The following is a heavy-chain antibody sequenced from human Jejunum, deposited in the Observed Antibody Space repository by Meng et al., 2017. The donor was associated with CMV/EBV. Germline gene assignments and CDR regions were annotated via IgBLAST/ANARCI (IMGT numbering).Heavy chain of an antibody. V-gene: IGHV4-39*01. CDR2: MYYSGGT. Sequence: VSRGSISSSNYYWGWCRQPPGKGLDWLGSMYYSGGTYYNPSLKSRGTMSVDTSKNQFSLKLSSVTAADTATYYCARHTDTTTGPQDYWGQGTLVTVSS. CDR1: RGSISSSNYY. J-gene: IGHJ4*02. CDR3: ARHTDTTTGPQDY. D-gene: IGHD3-9*01.